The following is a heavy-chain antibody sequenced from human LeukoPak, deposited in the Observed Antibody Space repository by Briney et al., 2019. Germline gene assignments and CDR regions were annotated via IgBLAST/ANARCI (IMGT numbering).Heavy chain of an antibody. CDR2: INPNSGGT. D-gene: IGHD4-17*01. CDR3: ARGSGPTVTSDFDY. V-gene: IGHV1-2*06. CDR1: GYTFTDYY. J-gene: IGHJ4*02. Sequence: GASMKVSCKASGYTFTDYYIHWVRQAPGQGYEWMGRINPNSGGTNYPQKFLGRVTMTRDTSISTAYMELSRLTSDDTAVYYCARGSGPTVTSDFDYWGQGTLVTVSS.